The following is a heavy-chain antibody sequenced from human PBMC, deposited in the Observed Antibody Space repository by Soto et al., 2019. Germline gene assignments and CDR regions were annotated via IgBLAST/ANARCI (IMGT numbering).Heavy chain of an antibody. Sequence: SVKVSCKASGGTFSSYAISWVRQAPGQGLEWMGGIIPIFGTANYAQKFQGRVTITADESTSTAYMELGSLRSEDTAVYYCARTFYCSGGSCYSVGVGYWGQGTLVTVSS. J-gene: IGHJ4*02. CDR1: GGTFSSYA. CDR2: IIPIFGTA. V-gene: IGHV1-69*13. CDR3: ARTFYCSGGSCYSVGVGY. D-gene: IGHD2-15*01.